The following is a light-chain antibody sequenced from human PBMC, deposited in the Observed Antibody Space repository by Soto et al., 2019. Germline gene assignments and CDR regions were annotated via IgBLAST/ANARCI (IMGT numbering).Light chain of an antibody. CDR2: AAS. Sequence: QMTQSPSSLFASVGDRVTITCRASQSISSHLNWYQQKVGQTPRLLLYAASTLQSEVPPRFSGSGSGTEFTLTISGLQREDFATYYCQQSHSAPLTFGGGTKIQI. CDR1: QSISSH. CDR3: QQSHSAPLT. V-gene: IGKV1-39*01. J-gene: IGKJ4*01.